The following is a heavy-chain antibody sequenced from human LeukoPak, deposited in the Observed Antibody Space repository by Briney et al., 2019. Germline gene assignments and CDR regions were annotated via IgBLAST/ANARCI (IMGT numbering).Heavy chain of an antibody. V-gene: IGHV5-10-1*01. CDR3: AKSSGAVAGFDY. Sequence: PGESLKISCKGSGYSFSTYWISWVRQMPGEGLEWMGRIDPSDSYTIYSPSFQGHVTISADKSISTAYLQWSSLKASDTAMYYCAKSSGAVAGFDYWGQGTLVTVSS. CDR1: GYSFSTYW. D-gene: IGHD6-19*01. J-gene: IGHJ4*02. CDR2: IDPSDSYT.